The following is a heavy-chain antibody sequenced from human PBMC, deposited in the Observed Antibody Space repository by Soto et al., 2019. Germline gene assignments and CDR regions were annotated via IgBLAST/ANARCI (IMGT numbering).Heavy chain of an antibody. V-gene: IGHV3-7*03. Sequence: SGGSLRLSCAASGFTFSSYWMSWVRQAPGKGLEWVANIKQDGSEKYYVDSVKGRFTISRDNAKNSLYLQMNSLRAEDTAVYYCARDRDSGYSSSCFDYWGQGTLVTV. CDR1: GFTFSSYW. D-gene: IGHD6-13*01. CDR3: ARDRDSGYSSSCFDY. J-gene: IGHJ4*02. CDR2: IKQDGSEK.